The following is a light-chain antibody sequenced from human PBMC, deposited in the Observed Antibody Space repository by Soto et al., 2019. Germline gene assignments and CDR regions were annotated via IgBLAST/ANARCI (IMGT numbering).Light chain of an antibody. CDR2: DVT. Sequence: QSALTQPRSVSGSPGQSVTISCTGTSSDVGGYNYVSWYQQHPGKVPKLMIYDVTKRPSGVPDRFSGSKSGNTASLSISGLQAEDEADYYFCSYAGSYPWVFGGGTKLTVL. CDR1: SSDVGGYNY. CDR3: CSYAGSYPWV. J-gene: IGLJ3*02. V-gene: IGLV2-11*01.